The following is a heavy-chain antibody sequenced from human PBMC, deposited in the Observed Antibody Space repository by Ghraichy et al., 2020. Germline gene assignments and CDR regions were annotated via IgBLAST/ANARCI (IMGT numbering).Heavy chain of an antibody. CDR1: GFTFSSYG. Sequence: GGSLRLSCAASGFTFSSYGMHWVRQAPGKGLEWVAFIRYDGSNKYYADSVKGRFTISRDNSKNTLYLQMNSLRAEDTAVYYCAKDPGIAVAGGLDYWGQGTLVTVSS. V-gene: IGHV3-30*02. CDR3: AKDPGIAVAGGLDY. D-gene: IGHD6-19*01. J-gene: IGHJ4*02. CDR2: IRYDGSNK.